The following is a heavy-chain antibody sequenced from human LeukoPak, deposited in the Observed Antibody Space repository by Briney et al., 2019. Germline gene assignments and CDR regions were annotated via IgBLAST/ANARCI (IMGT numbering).Heavy chain of an antibody. D-gene: IGHD6-19*01. J-gene: IGHJ6*03. V-gene: IGHV3-9*01. CDR1: GFTFDDYA. Sequence: PGGSLRLSCAASGFTFDDYAMHWVRQAPGKGPEWVSGISWNSGSIGYADSVKGRFTISRGNAKSSLYLQMNSLRAEDTAMYYCARHGAVAGTYYYYYMDVWGKGTTVTVSS. CDR2: ISWNSGSI. CDR3: ARHGAVAGTYYYYYMDV.